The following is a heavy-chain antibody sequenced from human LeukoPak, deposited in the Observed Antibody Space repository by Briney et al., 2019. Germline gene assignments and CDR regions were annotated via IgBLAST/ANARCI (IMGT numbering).Heavy chain of an antibody. CDR2: INIGGTNT. J-gene: IGHJ5*02. V-gene: IGHV3-11*01. CDR3: ATDGAGFDT. Sequence: GGSLRLSCAASGFTFSDYYMSWIRQAPGKGLEWLSYINIGGTNTHYADSVKGRFTISRDNAKKSLYLEMNNLRAEDTAVYYCATDGAGFDTWGQGVLVTASS. CDR1: GFTFSDYY.